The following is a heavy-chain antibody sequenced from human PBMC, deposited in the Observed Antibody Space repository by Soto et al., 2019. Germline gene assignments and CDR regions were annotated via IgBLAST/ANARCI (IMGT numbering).Heavy chain of an antibody. Sequence: ASVKVSCKASGYTFTSYCISWVRQAPGQGLEWMGWISAYNGNTNYAQKLQGRVTMTTDTSTSTAYMELRSLRSDDTAVYYCARDRVLLWFGELSTTPIDYWGQGTLVTVSS. J-gene: IGHJ4*02. D-gene: IGHD3-10*01. V-gene: IGHV1-18*01. CDR1: GYTFTSYC. CDR2: ISAYNGNT. CDR3: ARDRVLLWFGELSTTPIDY.